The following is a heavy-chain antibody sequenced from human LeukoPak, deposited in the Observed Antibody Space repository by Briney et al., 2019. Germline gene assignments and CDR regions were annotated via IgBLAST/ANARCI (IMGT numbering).Heavy chain of an antibody. D-gene: IGHD3-22*01. CDR1: GFTFSNYA. CDR2: ISGSGGST. Sequence: PGGSLRLSCAASGFTFSNYAMSWVRQAPGKGLEWVSVISGSGGSTYYADSVKGRFTISRDNSKNTLYLQMNSLRAEDTAVYYCAKRYYDSGGYYLFDYWGQGTLVTVSS. J-gene: IGHJ4*02. V-gene: IGHV3-23*01. CDR3: AKRYYDSGGYYLFDY.